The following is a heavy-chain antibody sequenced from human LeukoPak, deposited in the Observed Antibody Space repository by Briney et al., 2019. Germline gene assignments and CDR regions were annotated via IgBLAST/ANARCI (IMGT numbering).Heavy chain of an antibody. V-gene: IGHV4-34*01. D-gene: IGHD5-18*01. CDR2: INHSGST. CDR1: GGSFSGYY. J-gene: IGHJ4*02. CDR3: ARRRSGRGYSYATHFDY. Sequence: SETLSLTCAVYGGSFSGYYWRWIRQPPGKGLEWIGEINHSGSTNYNPSLKSRVTISVDTSKNQFSLKLSSVTAADTAVYYCARRRSGRGYSYATHFDYWGQGTLVTVSS.